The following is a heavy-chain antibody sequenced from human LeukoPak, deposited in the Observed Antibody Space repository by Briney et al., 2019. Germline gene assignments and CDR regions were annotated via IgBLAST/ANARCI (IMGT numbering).Heavy chain of an antibody. D-gene: IGHD3-10*01. V-gene: IGHV4-34*01. J-gene: IGHJ4*02. CDR2: INHSGST. CDR3: ARVAYGSGSRLIDC. CDR1: GGSFSGYY. Sequence: NPSETLSLTCAVYGGSFSGYYWSWIRQPPGKGLEWIGEINHSGSTNYNPSLKSRVTISVDTSKNQFSLKLTSVTAADTAVYYCARVAYGSGSRLIDCWGQGTLVTISS.